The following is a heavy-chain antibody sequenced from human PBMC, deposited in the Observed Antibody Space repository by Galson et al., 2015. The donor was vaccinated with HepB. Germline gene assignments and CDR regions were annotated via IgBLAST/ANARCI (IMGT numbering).Heavy chain of an antibody. J-gene: IGHJ4*02. D-gene: IGHD1-14*01. V-gene: IGHV3-23*01. Sequence: CAASGFTFNSYAISWVRLAPGKGLEWVSTISESGDNTYYADSVKGRFTISGDNSKNTLYLQMISLRAEDTAVYYCARNSSKFDHWGQGTLVTVSA. CDR3: ARNSSKFDH. CDR1: GFTFNSYA. CDR2: ISESGDNT.